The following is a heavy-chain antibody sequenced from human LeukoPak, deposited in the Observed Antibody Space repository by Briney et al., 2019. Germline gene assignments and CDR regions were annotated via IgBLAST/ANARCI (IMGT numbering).Heavy chain of an antibody. CDR2: IYSGGST. J-gene: IGHJ4*02. CDR1: GLTVSSNY. V-gene: IGHV3-53*04. CDR3: ARDRTSSGYSDY. D-gene: IGHD3-22*01. Sequence: GGSLRLSCAASGLTVSSNYMSWVRQVPGKGLEWVSVIYSGGSTFYADSVKGRFTVSRHNSWNMLYLQMNSLRTEDTAVYYCARDRTSSGYSDYWGQGTLVTVSS.